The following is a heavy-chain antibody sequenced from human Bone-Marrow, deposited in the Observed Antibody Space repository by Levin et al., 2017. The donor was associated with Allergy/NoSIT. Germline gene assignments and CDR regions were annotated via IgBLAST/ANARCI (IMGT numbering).Heavy chain of an antibody. CDR1: GGSISSGDYY. Sequence: SETLSLTCTVSGGSISSGDYYWSWIRQPPGKGLEWIGYIYYSGSTYYNPSLKSRVTISVDTSKNQFSLKLSSVTAADTAVYYCARGLKDSSSWYWGWFDPWGQGTLVTVSS. D-gene: IGHD6-13*01. J-gene: IGHJ5*02. CDR3: ARGLKDSSSWYWGWFDP. V-gene: IGHV4-30-4*01. CDR2: IYYSGST.